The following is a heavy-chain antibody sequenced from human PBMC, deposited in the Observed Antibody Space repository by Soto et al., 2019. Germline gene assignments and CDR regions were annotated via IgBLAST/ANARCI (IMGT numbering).Heavy chain of an antibody. CDR2: IYYSGST. Sequence: PSETLSLTCTVSGGSISSGGYYWSWIRQHPGKGLEWIGYIYYSGSTYYNPSLKSRVTISVDTSKNQFSLKLSSVTAADTAVYYCARSGKDENNWFDPWGQGTLVTVYS. D-gene: IGHD3-3*01. V-gene: IGHV4-31*03. CDR3: ARSGKDENNWFDP. J-gene: IGHJ5*02. CDR1: GGSISSGGYY.